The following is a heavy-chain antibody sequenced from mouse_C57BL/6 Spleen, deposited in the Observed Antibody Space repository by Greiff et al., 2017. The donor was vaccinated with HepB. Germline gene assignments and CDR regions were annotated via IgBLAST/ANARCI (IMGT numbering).Heavy chain of an antibody. D-gene: IGHD2-1*01. CDR1: GYTFTSYW. CDR3: ARDYGNYCDY. CDR2: IDPSDSET. J-gene: IGHJ2*01. V-gene: IGHV1-52*01. Sequence: QVQLQQPGAELVRPGSSVKLSCKASGYTFTSYWMHWVKQRPIQGLEWIGNIDPSDSETHYNQKFKDKATLTVDKSSSTAYMQLSSLTSEDSAVYYCARDYGNYCDYWGQGTTLTVSS.